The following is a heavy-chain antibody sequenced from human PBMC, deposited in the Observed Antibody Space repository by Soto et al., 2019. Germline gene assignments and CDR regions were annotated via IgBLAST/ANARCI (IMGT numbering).Heavy chain of an antibody. V-gene: IGHV4-34*01. CDR3: AVQLRSYDYIWGSYRYPDY. CDR1: GGSFSGYY. J-gene: IGHJ4*02. CDR2: INHSGST. D-gene: IGHD3-16*02. Sequence: TSETLSLTCAVYGGSFSGYYWSWIRQPPGKGLEWIGEINHSGSTNYNPSLKSRVTISVDTSKNQFSLKLSSVTAADTAVYYCAVQLRSYDYIWGSYRYPDYWGQGTLVTVSS.